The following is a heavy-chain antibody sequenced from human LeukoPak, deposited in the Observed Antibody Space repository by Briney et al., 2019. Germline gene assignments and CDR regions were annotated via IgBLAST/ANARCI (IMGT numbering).Heavy chain of an antibody. CDR2: IKRRSDGGTP. Sequence: PGGSRRLSWAASGFSFTDAWRNWVRQAPGKGLEWVGRIKRRSDGGTPDYAAPVQGRFTISRDESQNTLYLQMNSLKTGDTAVYYCTTDTRRIDTFAWGQGTLVTVAA. V-gene: IGHV3-15*07. CDR1: GFSFTDAW. J-gene: IGHJ4*02. CDR3: TTDTRRIDTFA. D-gene: IGHD2-2*01.